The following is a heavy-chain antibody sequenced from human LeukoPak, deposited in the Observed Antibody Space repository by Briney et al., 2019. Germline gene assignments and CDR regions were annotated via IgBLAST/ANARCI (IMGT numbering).Heavy chain of an antibody. Sequence: GGSLRLSCAGSGFTLSSYAMSWVRQAPGKGLERVSAISETGRTTYDADSVKGRFTISRDNSKSTLYLQMNSLRAEDTAVYYCAKDTSIGRYCTNGVCSPFDYWGQGTLVTVSS. CDR2: ISETGRTT. J-gene: IGHJ4*02. D-gene: IGHD2-8*01. CDR3: AKDTSIGRYCTNGVCSPFDY. CDR1: GFTLSSYA. V-gene: IGHV3-23*01.